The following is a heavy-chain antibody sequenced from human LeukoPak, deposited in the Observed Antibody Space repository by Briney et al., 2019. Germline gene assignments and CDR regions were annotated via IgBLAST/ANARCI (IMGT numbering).Heavy chain of an antibody. CDR3: VKDRPCDGCMPMDA. D-gene: IGHD5-24*01. CDR1: GFTFSDYS. V-gene: IGHV3-23*01. J-gene: IGHJ6*02. CDR2: IGRVGYT. Sequence: GGSLRLSCAVSGFTFSDYSMSRVRQVPGKGLEWVSGIGRVGYTYYAGSVKGRFTISRDNSKNTVYLQMNSLRAEDTAIYYCVKDRPCDGCMPMDAWGQGTTVTVSS.